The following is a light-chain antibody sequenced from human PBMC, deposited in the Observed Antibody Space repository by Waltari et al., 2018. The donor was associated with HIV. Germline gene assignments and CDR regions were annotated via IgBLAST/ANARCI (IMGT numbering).Light chain of an antibody. J-gene: IGKJ3*01. CDR1: QAIDSS. CDR3: QQYFNYPVT. V-gene: IGKV1-8*01. CDR2: GVS. Sequence: AIRMTQSPSSISASKGDKVAITFRASQAIDSSLVWYQQKPGGAPKLLIYGVSTLESGVASRFSGSGFGTQFTLTIGCLQPEDFATYYCQQYFNYPVTFGPGTKV.